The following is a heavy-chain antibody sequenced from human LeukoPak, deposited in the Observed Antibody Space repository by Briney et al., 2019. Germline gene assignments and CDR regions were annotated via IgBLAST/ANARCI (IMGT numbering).Heavy chain of an antibody. CDR3: ESDRQIDY. J-gene: IGHJ4*02. CDR1: VFTFINYL. CDR2: IKQDGSVK. Sequence: RGSLRLSCSASVFTFINYLFTWVRQAPGQGREWVANIKQDGSVKHYVDSAKGRFTIYRNNPKTALYLQINSPRAEDTAVYYGESDRQIDYWGQGTLVTVSS. V-gene: IGHV3-7*01.